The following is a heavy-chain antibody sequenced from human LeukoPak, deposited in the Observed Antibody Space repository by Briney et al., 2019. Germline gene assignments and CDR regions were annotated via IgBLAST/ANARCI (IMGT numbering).Heavy chain of an antibody. V-gene: IGHV5-51*01. Sequence: GESLKISCKGSGYSFTSYWIGWVRQMLGKGLEWMGIIYPGDSDTRYSPSFQGQVTISADKSISTAYLQWSSLKASDTAMYYCARRYCSSTSCTDLDYWGQGTLVTVSS. J-gene: IGHJ4*02. D-gene: IGHD2-2*01. CDR2: IYPGDSDT. CDR1: GYSFTSYW. CDR3: ARRYCSSTSCTDLDY.